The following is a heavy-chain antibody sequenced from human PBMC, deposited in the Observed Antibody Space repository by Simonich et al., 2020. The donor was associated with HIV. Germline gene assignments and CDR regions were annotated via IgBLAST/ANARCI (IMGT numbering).Heavy chain of an antibody. CDR3: ARTTVELNYYYYYMDV. CDR1: GGSISSYY. V-gene: IGHV4-59*08. D-gene: IGHD1-26*01. CDR2: IYYNGGT. J-gene: IGHJ6*03. Sequence: QVQLQESGPGLVTPSETLSLTCTVSGGSISSYYWSWIRQPPVKGLGWFGYIYYNGGTNSNPPLKSRVTISVDTSKNQFSLKLSSVTAADTDVYYCARTTVELNYYYYYMDVWGKGTTVTVSS.